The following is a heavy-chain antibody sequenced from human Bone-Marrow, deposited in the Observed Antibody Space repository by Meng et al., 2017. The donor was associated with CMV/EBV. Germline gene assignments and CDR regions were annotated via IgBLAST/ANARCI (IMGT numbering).Heavy chain of an antibody. CDR2: MNPNSGNT. CDR3: TRGRGSTQKGNWFDP. CDR1: GYTFTSYD. J-gene: IGHJ5*02. V-gene: IGHV1-8*01. Sequence: ASVKVSCKASGYTFTSYDINWVRQATGQGLEWMGWMNPNSGNTDYAPKFQGRLTMTRNTSINTAYMDLSGLRPEDTAIDYCTRGRGSTQKGNWFDPWGQGTLVTVSS. D-gene: IGHD3-10*01.